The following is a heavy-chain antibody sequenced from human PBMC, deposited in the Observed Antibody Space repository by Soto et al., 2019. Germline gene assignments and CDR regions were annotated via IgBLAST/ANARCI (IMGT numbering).Heavy chain of an antibody. Sequence: EVQLVESGGGLVKPGGSLRLSCAASGFTFSSYSMNWVRQAPGKGLEWVSSISSSSSYIYYADSVKGRFTISRDNAKNPPYLQLNSLRAEDTDVYYCARVGEQIVAGFDKWGQGTLVTVSS. CDR3: ARVGEQIVAGFDK. CDR1: GFTFSSYS. D-gene: IGHD6-6*01. V-gene: IGHV3-21*01. CDR2: ISSSSSYI. J-gene: IGHJ4*02.